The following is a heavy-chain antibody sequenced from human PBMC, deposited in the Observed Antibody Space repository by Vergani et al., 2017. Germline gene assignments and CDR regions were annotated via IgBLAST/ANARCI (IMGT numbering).Heavy chain of an antibody. V-gene: IGHV4-30-4*08. J-gene: IGHJ6*02. D-gene: IGHD3-10*01. CDR2: IYYSGST. CDR3: ARDQGFGYKTSYGMNV. Sequence: QVQLQESGPGLVKPSQTLSLTCTVSGGSISSGDYYWSWIRQAPGKGLEWIGYIYYSGSTYYNPSLKSRVTISVDTSKNQFSLKLSSVTAADTAVYYCARDQGFGYKTSYGMNVWGQGTTVTVSS. CDR1: GGSISSGDYY.